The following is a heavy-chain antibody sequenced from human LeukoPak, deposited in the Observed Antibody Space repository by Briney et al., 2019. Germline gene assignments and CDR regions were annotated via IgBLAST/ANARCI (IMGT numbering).Heavy chain of an antibody. CDR3: AGHLVGYCSGGSCYWGFRYYYYGMDV. Sequence: PSETLSLTCTVSGGSISSSSYYWGLIRQPPGKGLEWIGSIYYSGSTYYNPSLKSRVTISVDTSKNQFSLKLSSVTAADTAVYYGAGHLVGYCSGGSCYWGFRYYYYGMDVWGQGTTVTVSS. CDR2: IYYSGST. D-gene: IGHD2-15*01. CDR1: GGSISSSSYY. J-gene: IGHJ6*02. V-gene: IGHV4-39*01.